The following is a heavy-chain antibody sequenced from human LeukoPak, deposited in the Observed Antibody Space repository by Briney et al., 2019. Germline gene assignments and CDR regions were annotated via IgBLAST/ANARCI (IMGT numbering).Heavy chain of an antibody. CDR3: ARVPSYYHGSESPYFFDY. CDR2: IYNAGDT. J-gene: IGHJ4*02. D-gene: IGHD3-10*01. V-gene: IGHV3-53*01. CDR1: GFSVSNNF. Sequence: GGSQRLSCVVSGFSVSNNFMNWVRQAPGKGLEWVSVIYNAGDTYYADSVKGRFTISRDNSRNSLYLQLNNLKAEDTAVYFCARVPSYYHGSESPYFFDYWGQGALVTVST.